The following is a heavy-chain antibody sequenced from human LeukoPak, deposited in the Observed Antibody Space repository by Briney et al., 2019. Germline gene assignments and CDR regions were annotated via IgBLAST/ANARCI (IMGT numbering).Heavy chain of an antibody. CDR2: ISSSGSTI. Sequence: GGSLRLSCAASGFTFSKYSMYWLRQAPGKGLEWLSYISSSGSTIYHADSVKGRFTIYRDNVKNSLYLQMNSLRVEDTAVYYCATDRGWFILDYWGQGSPVTVSS. CDR3: ATDRGWFILDY. D-gene: IGHD2-8*02. V-gene: IGHV3-48*04. CDR1: GFTFSKYS. J-gene: IGHJ4*02.